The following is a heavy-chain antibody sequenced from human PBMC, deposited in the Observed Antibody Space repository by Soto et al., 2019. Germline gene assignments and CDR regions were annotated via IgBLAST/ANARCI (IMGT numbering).Heavy chain of an antibody. CDR2: ISAYNGNT. CDR3: ARDLWGQYYYYGMDV. Sequence: QVQLVQSGAEVKKPGASVKVSCKASGYTFTSYGISWVRQAPGQGLEWMGWISAYNGNTNYAQKLQGRVTMTTDTSTXTAYMELRSLRSDDTAVYYCARDLWGQYYYYGMDVWGQGTTVTVSS. V-gene: IGHV1-18*01. D-gene: IGHD3-16*01. CDR1: GYTFTSYG. J-gene: IGHJ6*02.